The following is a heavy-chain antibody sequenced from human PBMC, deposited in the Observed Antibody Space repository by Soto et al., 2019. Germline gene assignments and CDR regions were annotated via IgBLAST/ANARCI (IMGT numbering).Heavy chain of an antibody. CDR2: IKQDGGEK. J-gene: IGHJ6*02. Sequence: GGSLRLSCAASGFTFSSYWMSWVRQAPGKGLEWVANIKQDGGEKKYVDSVKGRFIISRDNAKNSLYLQLNSLRAEDTAVYYCAKTSVLLPAAKNRGARYNYYAMDVWGRGTTVTVSS. CDR3: AKTSVLLPAAKNRGARYNYYAMDV. CDR1: GFTFSSYW. D-gene: IGHD2-2*01. V-gene: IGHV3-7*03.